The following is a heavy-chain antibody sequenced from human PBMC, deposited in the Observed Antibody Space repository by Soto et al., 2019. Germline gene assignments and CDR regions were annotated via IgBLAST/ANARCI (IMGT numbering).Heavy chain of an antibody. J-gene: IGHJ4*02. Sequence: QVQLQESGPGLVKPSETLSLTCTVSGGSINNHYWSWIRQPPGKGLEWLGYVYYNGITNYNPSLKSRVTMSVDTSKNLVSLNLTSLTAADTATYYCARANWYSEYWGQAIPVTVSS. CDR1: GGSINNHY. CDR3: ARANWYSEY. D-gene: IGHD7-27*01. V-gene: IGHV4-59*11. CDR2: VYYNGIT.